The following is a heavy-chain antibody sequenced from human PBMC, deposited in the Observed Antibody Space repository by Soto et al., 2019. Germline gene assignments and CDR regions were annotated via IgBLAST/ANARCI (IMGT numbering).Heavy chain of an antibody. CDR1: GFYFSSHC. CDR2: ISYEVGIR. D-gene: IGHD6-6*01. Sequence: GGSLRLSCVASGFYFSSHCMHWVRQPPGALRGWVGIISYEVGIRNYRGSGRDRFTIARDNSKNILYRHMTSLIPKDSCIFDCARRAYTISSESYWGQGTPVTVSS. J-gene: IGHJ4*02. CDR3: ARRAYTISSESY. V-gene: IGHV3-30-3*01.